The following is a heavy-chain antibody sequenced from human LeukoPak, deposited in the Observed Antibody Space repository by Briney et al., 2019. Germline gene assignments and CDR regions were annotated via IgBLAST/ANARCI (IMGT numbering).Heavy chain of an antibody. CDR2: IYTSGST. CDR1: GGSISSGSYY. J-gene: IGHJ4*02. CDR3: ASMGSIAVAGD. D-gene: IGHD6-19*01. Sequence: SETLSLTCTVSGGSISSGSYYWSWIRQPAGKGLEWIGRIYTSGSTNYNPSLKSRVTISVDTSKNQFSLKLSSVTAADTAVYYCASMGSIAVAGDWGQGTLVTVPS. V-gene: IGHV4-61*02.